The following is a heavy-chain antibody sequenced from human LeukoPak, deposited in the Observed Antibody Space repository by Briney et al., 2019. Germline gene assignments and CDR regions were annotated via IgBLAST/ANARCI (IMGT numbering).Heavy chain of an antibody. Sequence: ASVKVSCKASGYTFTSYGISWVRQAPGQGLEWMGWINAYNGNTNYAQKLQGRVTMTTDTSTSTAYMELRSLRSDDTAVYYCAREVPTYYYDSTTPRYFDYWGQGTLVTVSS. CDR3: AREVPTYYYDSTTPRYFDY. D-gene: IGHD3-22*01. V-gene: IGHV1-18*01. J-gene: IGHJ4*02. CDR2: INAYNGNT. CDR1: GYTFTSYG.